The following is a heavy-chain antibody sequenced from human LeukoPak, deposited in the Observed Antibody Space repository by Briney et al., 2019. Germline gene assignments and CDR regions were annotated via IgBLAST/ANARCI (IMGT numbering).Heavy chain of an antibody. D-gene: IGHD4-17*01. CDR1: GGSFSGYY. CDR3: ARGTTVTTYYFDY. Sequence: SETLSLTCAVYGGSFSGYYWSWIRQPAGKGLEWIGEINHSGSTNYNPSLKSRVTISVDTSKNQFSLKLSSVTAADTAVYYCARGTTVTTYYFDYWGQGTLVTVSS. CDR2: INHSGST. J-gene: IGHJ4*02. V-gene: IGHV4-34*01.